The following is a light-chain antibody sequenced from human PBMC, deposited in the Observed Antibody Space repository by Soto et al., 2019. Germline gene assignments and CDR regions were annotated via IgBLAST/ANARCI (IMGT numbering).Light chain of an antibody. V-gene: IGKV4-1*01. CDR2: WAS. CDR1: QSVLYSSNNKNY. CDR3: QQYYSTPFT. Sequence: DIVMTQSPDSLAVSLGERATINCKSSQSVLYSSNNKNYLAWYQQKPGQPPKLLIYWASTRESGVPDRFSGSGSGTDFTPTISSLQAEDVAVYYCQQYYSTPFTFGQGTGLEIK. J-gene: IGKJ5*01.